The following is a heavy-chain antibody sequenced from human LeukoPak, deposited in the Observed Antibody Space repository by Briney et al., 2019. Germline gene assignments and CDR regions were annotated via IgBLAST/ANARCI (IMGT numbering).Heavy chain of an antibody. V-gene: IGHV3-49*04. CDR2: IRSKAYGGTT. Sequence: PGGSVRLSCTASGFTFGDYAMSWVRQAPGKGLGWVGFIRSKAYGGTTEYAASVKGRFTISRDDSKSIAYLQMNSLKTEDTAVYYCTRVEWLREPLFDYWGQGTLVTVSS. CDR1: GFTFGDYA. D-gene: IGHD5-12*01. J-gene: IGHJ4*02. CDR3: TRVEWLREPLFDY.